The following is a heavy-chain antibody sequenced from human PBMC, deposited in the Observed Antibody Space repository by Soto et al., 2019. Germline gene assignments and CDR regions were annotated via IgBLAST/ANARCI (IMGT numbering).Heavy chain of an antibody. D-gene: IGHD1-7*01. CDR2: LSGNSGTT. Sequence: PGGSLRLSCAASGFTFSTYARTWVRQAPGKGLEWVSALSGNSGTTYSADSVKGRFTISRDNSRNTLYLQMSSLRAEDTALYYCTRSIPGTTSSDYWGQGTLVTVSS. CDR1: GFTFSTYA. J-gene: IGHJ4*02. CDR3: TRSIPGTTSSDY. V-gene: IGHV3-23*01.